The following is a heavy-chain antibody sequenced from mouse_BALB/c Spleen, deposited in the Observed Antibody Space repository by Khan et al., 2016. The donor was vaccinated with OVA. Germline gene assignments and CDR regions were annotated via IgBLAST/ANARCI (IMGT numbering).Heavy chain of an antibody. Sequence: QVQLQQSGPELVKPGASVKMSCKASGYTFTDYVISWVKQRTGQGLEWIGEIYPGSGSTYYNEKFKGKATLTADTSSKPAYMQLSSLTSEDSAVYCCAKLYYGNSYAMDYWGQGTSGTVSS. CDR3: AKLYYGNSYAMDY. V-gene: IGHV1-77*01. J-gene: IGHJ4*01. D-gene: IGHD2-1*01. CDR1: GYTFTDYV. CDR2: IYPGSGST.